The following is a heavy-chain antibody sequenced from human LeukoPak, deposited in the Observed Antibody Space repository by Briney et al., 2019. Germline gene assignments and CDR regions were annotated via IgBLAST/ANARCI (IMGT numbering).Heavy chain of an antibody. Sequence: PSETLSLTCAVYGGSFSGYYWSWIRQPPGKGLEWIVEINHSGSTNYNPSLKSRVTISVDTSKNQFSLKLSSVTAADKAVYYCARVGYDYVWGSYPKFAWFDPWGQGTLVTVSS. CDR3: ARVGYDYVWGSYPKFAWFDP. CDR1: GGSFSGYY. V-gene: IGHV4-34*01. CDR2: INHSGST. D-gene: IGHD3-16*02. J-gene: IGHJ5*02.